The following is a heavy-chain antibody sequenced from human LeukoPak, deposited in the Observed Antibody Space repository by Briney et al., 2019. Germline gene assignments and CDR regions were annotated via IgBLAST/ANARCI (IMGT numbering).Heavy chain of an antibody. CDR2: VYYTGSS. J-gene: IGHJ6*02. D-gene: IGHD6-13*01. CDR3: ARLSRIATAGAYSYHSLDI. Sequence: SETLSLTCTVSGGSINDHAWCWIRHPPGRGLEWIGCVYYTGSSEYNASLKSRLTISTDTSNNPLSLQVTSVTAADTAIYSCARLSRIATAGAYSYHSLDIWGQGTTVTVSS. V-gene: IGHV4-59*11. CDR1: GGSINDHA.